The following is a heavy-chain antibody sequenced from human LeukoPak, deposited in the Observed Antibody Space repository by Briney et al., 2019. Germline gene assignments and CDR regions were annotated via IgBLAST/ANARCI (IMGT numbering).Heavy chain of an antibody. Sequence: SVKVSCKASGGTFSSYTISWVRQAPGQGLEWMGRIIPILGIANYAQKFQGRVTITADKSTSTAYMELSSLRSEDTAVYYCARGGSDSGSYYEAWFDPWGQGTLVTVSS. CDR2: IIPILGIA. CDR3: ARGGSDSGSYYEAWFDP. CDR1: GGTFSSYT. V-gene: IGHV1-69*02. D-gene: IGHD1-26*01. J-gene: IGHJ5*02.